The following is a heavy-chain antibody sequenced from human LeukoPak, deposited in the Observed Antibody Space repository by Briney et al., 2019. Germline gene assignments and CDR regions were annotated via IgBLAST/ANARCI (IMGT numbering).Heavy chain of an antibody. CDR3: ARVSTIAAAGMEYYYYGMDV. D-gene: IGHD6-13*01. V-gene: IGHV4-59*01. J-gene: IGHJ6*02. Sequence: PSETLSLTCTVSGGSISSYYRSWIRQPPGKGLEWIGYIYYSGSTNYNPSLKSRVTISVDTSKNQFSLKLSSVTAADTAVYYCARVSTIAAAGMEYYYYGMDVWGQGTTVTVSS. CDR2: IYYSGST. CDR1: GGSISSYY.